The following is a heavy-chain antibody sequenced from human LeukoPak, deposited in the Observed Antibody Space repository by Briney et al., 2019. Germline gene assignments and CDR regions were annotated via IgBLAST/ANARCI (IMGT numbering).Heavy chain of an antibody. Sequence: SETLSLTCTVSGGSISSYYWSWIRQPPGKGLEWIGYIYYSGSTNYNPSLKSRVTISVDTSKNQFSLKLSSVTAADTAVYYWARPGPRRNPPAFDILGPGTMVTGSS. CDR2: IYYSGST. D-gene: IGHD1-14*01. J-gene: IGHJ3*02. CDR1: GGSISSYY. CDR3: ARPGPRRNPPAFDI. V-gene: IGHV4-59*12.